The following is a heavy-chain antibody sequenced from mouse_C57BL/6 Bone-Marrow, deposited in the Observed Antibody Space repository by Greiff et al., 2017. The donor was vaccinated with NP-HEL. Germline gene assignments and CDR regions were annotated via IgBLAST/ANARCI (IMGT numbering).Heavy chain of an antibody. V-gene: IGHV1-74*01. Sequence: VQLQQPGAELVKPGASVKVSCKASGYTFTSYWMHWVKQRPGQGLEWIGRIHPSDSDTNYNQKFKGKATLTVDKSSSTAYMHLSSLTSEDSAVYYCAMEAHTTVVAIDYWGQGTTLTVSS. J-gene: IGHJ2*01. D-gene: IGHD1-1*01. CDR2: IHPSDSDT. CDR3: AMEAHTTVVAIDY. CDR1: GYTFTSYW.